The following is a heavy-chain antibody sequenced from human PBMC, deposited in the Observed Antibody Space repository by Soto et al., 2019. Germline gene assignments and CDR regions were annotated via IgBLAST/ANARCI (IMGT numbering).Heavy chain of an antibody. CDR2: LAYHGRNE. J-gene: IGHJ4*02. CDR1: GFTFNSYG. CDR3: AKSYWPSINAVLTSAIDH. D-gene: IGHD2-2*01. Sequence: QVHLVESGGGVVQPGRSLRLSCAASGFTFNSYGMYWIRQAPGKGLEWVAGLAYHGRNEYYAHSVKGRFTTSRDNSNSTLFLQMNSLRHEDTAVYYCAKSYWPSINAVLTSAIDHWGRGTLVTVPS. V-gene: IGHV3-30*18.